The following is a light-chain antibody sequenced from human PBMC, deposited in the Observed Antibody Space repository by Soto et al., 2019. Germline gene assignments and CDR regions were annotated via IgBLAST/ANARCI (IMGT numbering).Light chain of an antibody. CDR3: AAWDDSHNVFYV. Sequence: QSVLTQPPSASGSPGQSVAISCTGTSSDVGGYNYVSWYQQHPGKAPKLMIYEVNKRPSGVPDRFSGSKSGNTASLTISGLQSEDEGDYYCAAWDDSHNVFYVFGTGTKVTVL. CDR1: SSDVGGYNY. CDR2: EVN. J-gene: IGLJ1*01. V-gene: IGLV2-8*01.